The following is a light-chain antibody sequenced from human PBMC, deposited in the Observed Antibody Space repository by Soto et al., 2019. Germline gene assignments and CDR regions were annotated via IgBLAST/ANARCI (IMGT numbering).Light chain of an antibody. CDR3: TSYTDNNWV. V-gene: IGLV2-8*01. J-gene: IGLJ3*02. Sequence: QSVLTQPPSASGSPGQSVTISCTGTSSDIGGYNYVSWYQQHPGKVPKLMIYEVSKRPSGVPDRFSGSKSGNTASLTVSGLQAEDEADYYCTSYTDNNWVFGGGTKLTVL. CDR2: EVS. CDR1: SSDIGGYNY.